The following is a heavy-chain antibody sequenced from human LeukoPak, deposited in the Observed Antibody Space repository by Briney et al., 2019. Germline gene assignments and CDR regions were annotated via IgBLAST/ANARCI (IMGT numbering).Heavy chain of an antibody. CDR3: ASHPVTGVAFDI. J-gene: IGHJ3*02. Sequence: SETLSLTCAVYGGSFSGYYWSWIRQPPGKGLEWIGEINHSGSTNYNPSLKSRVTISVDKSKNQFSLRLSSVTAADTAVYYCASHPVTGVAFDIWGQGTMVTVSS. CDR2: INHSGST. V-gene: IGHV4-34*01. D-gene: IGHD2-8*02. CDR1: GGSFSGYY.